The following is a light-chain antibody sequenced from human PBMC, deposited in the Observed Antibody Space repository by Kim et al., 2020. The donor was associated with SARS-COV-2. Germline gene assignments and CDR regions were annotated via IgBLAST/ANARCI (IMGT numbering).Light chain of an antibody. J-gene: IGKJ2*01. V-gene: IGKV1-5*01. CDR3: KQYNSYSYA. CDR2: NAS. CDR1: QSIGDC. Sequence: DIQMTQSPSTLSASVGDRVTITCRASQSIGDCLAWYQQKPGKAPKLLIYNASSLESGVPSRFSGSGSGTEFTLTISSLQPDDFATYHCKQYNSYSYACGQGTKLEL.